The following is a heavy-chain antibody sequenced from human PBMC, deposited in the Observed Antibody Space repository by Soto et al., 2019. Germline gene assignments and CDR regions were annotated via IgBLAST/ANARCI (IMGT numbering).Heavy chain of an antibody. Sequence: QVQLVESGGGVVQPGRSLRLSCAASGFTFSNYGMHWVRQAPGKGLEWVAVIWYDGSNKYYADSVTGRFTISRDNSKNTLYLQMNSLRAEDTPMYYCARAGYSSGWGYYYGMDVWGQGTTVTVSS. J-gene: IGHJ6*02. CDR2: IWYDGSNK. CDR1: GFTFSNYG. D-gene: IGHD5-18*01. CDR3: ARAGYSSGWGYYYGMDV. V-gene: IGHV3-33*01.